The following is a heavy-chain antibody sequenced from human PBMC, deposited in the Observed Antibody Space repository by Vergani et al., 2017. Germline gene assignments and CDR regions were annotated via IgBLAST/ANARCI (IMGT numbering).Heavy chain of an antibody. CDR1: GFTFSSYA. J-gene: IGHJ4*02. V-gene: IGHV3-23*01. Sequence: EVQLLESGGGLVQPGGSLRLSCAASGFTFSSYAMSWVRQAPGKGLEWVSAISGSGGSTYYADSVKGRFTISRDNSKNTLYLQMNSLRAEDTAFYYCADLYGDDGFSPFWGQGTLVTVSS. CDR3: ADLYGDDGFSPF. D-gene: IGHD2-21*01. CDR2: ISGSGGST.